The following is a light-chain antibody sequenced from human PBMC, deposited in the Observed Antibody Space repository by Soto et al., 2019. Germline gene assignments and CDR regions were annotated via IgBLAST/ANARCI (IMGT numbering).Light chain of an antibody. V-gene: IGKV1-9*01. Sequence: DIQLTQSPSFLSASVGGRVTITCRASQGISSYLAWYQQKPGKAPKLLIYAASTLQSGVPSRFSGSGSGTEFTLTIRSLQPEDFATYYCQQLNSYLITFGQGTRLEI. CDR3: QQLNSYLIT. CDR1: QGISSY. CDR2: AAS. J-gene: IGKJ5*01.